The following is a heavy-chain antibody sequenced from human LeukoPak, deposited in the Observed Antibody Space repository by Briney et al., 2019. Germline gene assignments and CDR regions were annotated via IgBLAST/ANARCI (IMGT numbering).Heavy chain of an antibody. Sequence: SETLSLTCAVYGGSFSGYYWSWIRQPPGKGLEWIGEINHSGSTNYNPSLKSRVTISVDTSKNQFSLKLSSVTAADTAVYYCARHGDQSYYDFWSGSEYYYYGMDVWGQGTTVTVSS. CDR2: INHSGST. D-gene: IGHD3-3*01. CDR1: GGSFSGYY. J-gene: IGHJ6*02. V-gene: IGHV4-34*01. CDR3: ARHGDQSYYDFWSGSEYYYYGMDV.